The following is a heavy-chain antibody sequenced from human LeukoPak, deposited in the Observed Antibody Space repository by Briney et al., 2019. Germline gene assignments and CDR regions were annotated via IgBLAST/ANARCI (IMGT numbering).Heavy chain of an antibody. CDR1: GYSISSGYY. D-gene: IGHD5-18*01. Sequence: SETLSLTCTVSGYSISSGYYWGWIRQPPGKGLEWIGSIYHSGSTYYNPSLKSRVTMSVDTSKNQFSLKLSSVTAADTAVYYCARNIQLWSKGYYYYYMDVWGKGTTVTISS. CDR2: IYHSGST. CDR3: ARNIQLWSKGYYYYYMDV. J-gene: IGHJ6*03. V-gene: IGHV4-38-2*02.